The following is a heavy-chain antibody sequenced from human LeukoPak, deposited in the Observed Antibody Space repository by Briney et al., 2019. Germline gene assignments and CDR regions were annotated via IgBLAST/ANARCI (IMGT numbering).Heavy chain of an antibody. CDR1: GFTFSSYS. Sequence: GGSLRLFCAASGFTFSSYSMNWARQATGKGLEWVSYISSSSSYIYYADSVKGRFTISRDNAKNSLYLQMNSLRAEDTAVYYCARAQGRGYGYGFPTQIDYWGQGTLVTVSS. V-gene: IGHV3-21*01. D-gene: IGHD5-18*01. J-gene: IGHJ4*02. CDR3: ARAQGRGYGYGFPTQIDY. CDR2: ISSSSSYI.